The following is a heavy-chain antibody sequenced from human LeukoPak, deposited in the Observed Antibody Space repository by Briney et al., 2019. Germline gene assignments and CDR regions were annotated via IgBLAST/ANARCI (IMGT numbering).Heavy chain of an antibody. D-gene: IGHD6-19*01. CDR2: IDWDDDK. V-gene: IGHV2-70*01. CDR1: GFSLSTSGMC. CDR3: ARKAVAGTEWYFDL. Sequence: SGPTLVNPTQTLTLTYTFSGFSLSTSGMCVSWIRQPPGKALEWLALIDWDDDKYYSTSLKTRLTISKDTSKNQVVLTMTNMDPVDTATYYCARKAVAGTEWYFDLWGRGTLVTVSS. J-gene: IGHJ2*01.